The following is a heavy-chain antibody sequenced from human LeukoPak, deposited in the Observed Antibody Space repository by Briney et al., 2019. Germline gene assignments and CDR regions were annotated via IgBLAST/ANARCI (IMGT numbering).Heavy chain of an antibody. D-gene: IGHD6-19*01. CDR3: ARLCIAVAGTWYYYYMDV. CDR2: MNPNSGNT. Sequence: ASVKVSCKASGYTFTSYDINWVRQATGQGLEWMGWMNPNSGNTGYAQKFQGRVTMTRNTSISTAYMELSSLRSEDTAVYYCARLCIAVAGTWYYYYMDVWGKGTTVTISS. J-gene: IGHJ6*03. CDR1: GYTFTSYD. V-gene: IGHV1-8*02.